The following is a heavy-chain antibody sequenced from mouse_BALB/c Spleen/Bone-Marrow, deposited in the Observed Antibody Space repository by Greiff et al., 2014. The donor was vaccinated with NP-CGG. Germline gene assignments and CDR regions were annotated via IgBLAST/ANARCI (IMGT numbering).Heavy chain of an antibody. D-gene: IGHD1-1*01. Sequence: QVQLKESGPELVRPGVSVKLSCKGSGYTFTAYAMHWVKQSHAKSPEWIGLISTYSGNTHYNQNFKGKATMTVDKSSSTAYMELARLTSEDSAIYYCARNFYGSSYFDYWGQGTTLTVSS. CDR1: GYTFTAYA. CDR2: ISTYSGNT. CDR3: ARNFYGSSYFDY. V-gene: IGHV1-67*01. J-gene: IGHJ2*01.